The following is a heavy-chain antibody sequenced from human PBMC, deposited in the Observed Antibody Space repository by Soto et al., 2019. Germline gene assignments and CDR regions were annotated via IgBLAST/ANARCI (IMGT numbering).Heavy chain of an antibody. Sequence: GSLRLSCAASGFTFSNYAMNWVRQAPGKGLEWVSYISTGDSPIYYADSVKGRFTISRDNAKKSLYLQMISLRAEDTAVYYCATECRFCNGSNSLYWGRGTLVTVSS. CDR1: GFTFSNYA. V-gene: IGHV3-48*01. D-gene: IGHD2-15*01. J-gene: IGHJ4*02. CDR2: ISTGDSPI. CDR3: ATECRFCNGSNSLY.